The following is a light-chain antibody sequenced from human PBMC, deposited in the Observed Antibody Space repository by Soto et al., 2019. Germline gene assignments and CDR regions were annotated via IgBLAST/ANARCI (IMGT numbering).Light chain of an antibody. CDR3: QQYYSTPMYT. V-gene: IGKV4-1*01. CDR1: QSVLYSSNNKNY. Sequence: DIVMTQSPDSLAVSLRERATIKCKSSQSVLYSSNNKNYLAWYQQKPGQPPRLLIYWASTRESGVPDRFSGSGSGTDFTLTISSLQAEDVAVYYCQQYYSTPMYTFGQGTKLEIK. J-gene: IGKJ2*01. CDR2: WAS.